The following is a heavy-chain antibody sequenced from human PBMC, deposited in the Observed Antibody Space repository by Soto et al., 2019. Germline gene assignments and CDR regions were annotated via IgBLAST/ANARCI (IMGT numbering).Heavy chain of an antibody. J-gene: IGHJ4*02. CDR1: GFTFSSYA. V-gene: IGHV3-30-3*01. Sequence: HPGGSLRLSCAASGFTFSSYAMHWVRQAPGKGLEWVAVISYDGSNKYYADSVKGRFTISRDNSKNTLYLQMNSLRAEDTAVYYCAKASLGGPTPGLWGQGTLVTVSS. D-gene: IGHD3-16*01. CDR3: AKASLGGPTPGL. CDR2: ISYDGSNK.